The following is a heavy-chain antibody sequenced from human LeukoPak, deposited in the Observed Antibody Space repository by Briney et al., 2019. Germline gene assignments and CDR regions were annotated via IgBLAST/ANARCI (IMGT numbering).Heavy chain of an antibody. D-gene: IGHD3-10*01. V-gene: IGHV4-59*12. J-gene: IGHJ5*02. Sequence: SETLSLTCTVSGGSISSYYWSWIRQPPGKGLEWIGYIYYSGSTNYNPSLKSRVTISVDTSKNQFSLKLSSVTAADTAVYYCARESPMVYGSGRRRFDPWGQGTLVTVSS. CDR1: GGSISSYY. CDR2: IYYSGST. CDR3: ARESPMVYGSGRRRFDP.